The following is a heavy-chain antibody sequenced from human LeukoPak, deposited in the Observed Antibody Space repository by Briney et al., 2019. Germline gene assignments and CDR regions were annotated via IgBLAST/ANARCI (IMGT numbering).Heavy chain of an antibody. D-gene: IGHD2-15*01. CDR1: GFTFSSYA. CDR2: ISGSGGST. V-gene: IGHV3-23*01. J-gene: IGHJ6*02. CDR3: AKGWGYCSGGGCYSDYYYGMDV. Sequence: GGSLRLSCAASGFTFSSYAMSWVRQAPGKGLEWVSAISGSGGSTYYADSVKGRFTISRDNSKNTLYLQMNSLRAEDTAVYYCAKGWGYCSGGGCYSDYYYGMDVWGQGTTVTVSS.